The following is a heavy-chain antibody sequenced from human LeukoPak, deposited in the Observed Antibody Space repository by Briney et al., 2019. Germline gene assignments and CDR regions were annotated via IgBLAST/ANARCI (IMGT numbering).Heavy chain of an antibody. J-gene: IGHJ4*02. D-gene: IGHD1-26*01. Sequence: GGSLRLSCAASGFTFSSYEMNWVRQAPGKGLEWVALIKSKTNGGTTDYAAPVRGRFTISRDDSKNTLYLQMNSLKTEDTAVYYCVTEYSGSFDHWGQGTLVTVSS. CDR3: VTEYSGSFDH. CDR2: IKSKTNGGTT. CDR1: GFTFSSYE. V-gene: IGHV3-15*01.